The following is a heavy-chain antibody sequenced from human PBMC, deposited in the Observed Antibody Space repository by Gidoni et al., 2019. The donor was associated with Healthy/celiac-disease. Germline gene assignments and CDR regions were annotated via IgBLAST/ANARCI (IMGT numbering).Heavy chain of an antibody. CDR3: ARDGARGYWSYYFDY. CDR2: IYHSGST. CDR1: AGSLRSSNW. Sequence: QVQLQESCPGLVTPSGTLSLTCAVSAGSLRSSNWWSWVRQPPGKGLEWIGEIYHSGSTNYNPSLKSRVTIAVDKSKNQFSLKLSSVTAADTAVYYCARDGARGYWSYYFDYWGQGTLVTVSS. D-gene: IGHD2-8*02. J-gene: IGHJ4*02. V-gene: IGHV4-4*02.